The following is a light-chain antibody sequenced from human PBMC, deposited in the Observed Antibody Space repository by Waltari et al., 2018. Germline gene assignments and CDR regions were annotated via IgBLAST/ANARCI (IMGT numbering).Light chain of an antibody. CDR1: QRVTNNY. V-gene: IGKV3-20*01. Sequence: EIVLTQSPGTVSLAPGERATLSCRASQRVTNNYLAGYQQKPGLPPRLLMYGSSTRASVIPDRFSGSGSGTDFTLTISRLEPEDFAVYYCQQYGSSPTFGQGTRLEIK. CDR2: GSS. CDR3: QQYGSSPT. J-gene: IGKJ5*01.